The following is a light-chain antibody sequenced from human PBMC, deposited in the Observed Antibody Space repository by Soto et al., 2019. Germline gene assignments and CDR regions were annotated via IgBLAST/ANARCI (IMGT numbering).Light chain of an antibody. V-gene: IGKV1-5*03. J-gene: IGKJ1*01. CDR1: QTISSW. Sequence: DIQMTQSPFTLSGSVGDRVTLTCRASQTISSWLAWYKQKPGKAPKLLTYKASTLKSGVPSRFSGSGSGTEFTLTISSLQPDDFETYYCQHYNSYSEAFGQGTKVDIK. CDR2: KAS. CDR3: QHYNSYSEA.